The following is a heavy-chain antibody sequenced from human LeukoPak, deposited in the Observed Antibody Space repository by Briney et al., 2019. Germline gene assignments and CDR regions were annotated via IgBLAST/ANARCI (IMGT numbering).Heavy chain of an antibody. D-gene: IGHD2-8*02. CDR1: GFIFSTYA. CDR3: AKDRVPDGVYSVDQ. CDR2: IFGNGAGT. V-gene: IGHV3-23*01. Sequence: GGSLRLSCTASGFIFSTYAMNWVRQAPGKGLEWVSVIFGNGAGTNYADSVKGRFTISRDNSKNTLYLQMNSLRAEDTAVYYCAKDRVPDGVYSVDQWGQGTLVTVSS. J-gene: IGHJ4*02.